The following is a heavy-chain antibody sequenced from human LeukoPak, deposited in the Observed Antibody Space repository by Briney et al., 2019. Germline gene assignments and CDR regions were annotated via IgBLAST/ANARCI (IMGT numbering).Heavy chain of an antibody. CDR2: LSHSGSS. CDR3: ARARYANAWYAFDI. J-gene: IGHJ3*02. CDR1: GGSVSSYY. V-gene: IGHV4-59*02. D-gene: IGHD2-2*01. Sequence: KASETLSLTCTVSGGSVSSYYWSWIRRPPGRGLEKIAYLSHSGSSDSNPSLTSRVTTLVDTSKNQFSLKLTSVTAADTAVYYCARARYANAWYAFDIWGHGTMVTVSS.